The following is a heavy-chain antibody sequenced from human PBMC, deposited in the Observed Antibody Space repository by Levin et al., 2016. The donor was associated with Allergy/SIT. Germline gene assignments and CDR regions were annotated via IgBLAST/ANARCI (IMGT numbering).Heavy chain of an antibody. Sequence: GGSLRLSCAASGFTFSSYWMSWVRQAPGKGLEWVANIKQDGSEKYYVDSVKGRFTISRDNAKNSLYLQMNSLRAEDTAVYYCAKDPRNYDFWSAGHPPSFDHWGQGTLVTVSS. D-gene: IGHD3-3*01. CDR3: AKDPRNYDFWSAGHPPSFDH. J-gene: IGHJ4*02. CDR2: IKQDGSEK. V-gene: IGHV3-7*03. CDR1: GFTFSSYW.